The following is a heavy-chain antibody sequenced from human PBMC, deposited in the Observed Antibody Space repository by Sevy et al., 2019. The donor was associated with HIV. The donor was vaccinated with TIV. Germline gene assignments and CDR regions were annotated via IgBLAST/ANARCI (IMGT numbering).Heavy chain of an antibody. D-gene: IGHD2-2*01. J-gene: IGHJ5*02. V-gene: IGHV1-18*01. Sequence: ASVKVSRKASGYTFTSYGISWVRQAPGQGLEWMGWISAYNGNTNYAQKLQGRVTMTTDTSTSTAYMELRSLRSDDTAVYYCARECSSTSHNWFDPWGQGTLVTVSS. CDR3: ARECSSTSHNWFDP. CDR2: ISAYNGNT. CDR1: GYTFTSYG.